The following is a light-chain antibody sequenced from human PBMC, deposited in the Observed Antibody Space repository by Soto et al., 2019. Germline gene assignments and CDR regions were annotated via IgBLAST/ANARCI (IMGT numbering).Light chain of an antibody. J-gene: IGKJ5*01. CDR1: QNVSSTY. V-gene: IGKV3-20*01. CDR2: GAS. CDR3: QQYGSPIT. Sequence: EIVLTQSPGTLSLSPGERATLSCRASQNVSSTYLAWYQQKPGQAPSLLIYGASSRATGIPDRFSGSWSGTDFTLTISRLEPEDFAVYYCQQYGSPITFGQGTRLEIK.